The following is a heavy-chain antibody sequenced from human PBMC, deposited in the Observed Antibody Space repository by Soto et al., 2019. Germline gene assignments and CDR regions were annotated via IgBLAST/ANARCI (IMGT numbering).Heavy chain of an antibody. CDR3: ARAPPRPNYYDSSGYNYYYGMDV. D-gene: IGHD3-22*01. CDR2: IYYSGST. V-gene: IGHV4-31*03. CDR1: GGSISSGGYY. Sequence: SETLSLTCTVSGGSISSGGYYWSWIRQHPGKGLEWIGYIYYSGSTYYNPSLKSRVTISVDTSKNQFSLKLSSVTAADTAVYYCARAPPRPNYYDSSGYNYYYGMDVWGQGTTVTVSS. J-gene: IGHJ6*02.